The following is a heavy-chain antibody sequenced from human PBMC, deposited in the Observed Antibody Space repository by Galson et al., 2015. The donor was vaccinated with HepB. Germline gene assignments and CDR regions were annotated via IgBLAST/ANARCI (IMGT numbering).Heavy chain of an antibody. Sequence: SLRLSCAASGFTFSNYWMSWVRQAPGKGLEWVANIKHDGSDKYYVDTMKGRFTISRDNAKNSLYLQMNSLRAEDTAVYYCATYYDILTGHYGMDVWGQGTTVTVSS. CDR1: GFTFSNYW. V-gene: IGHV3-7*03. D-gene: IGHD3-9*01. CDR2: IKHDGSDK. CDR3: ATYYDILTGHYGMDV. J-gene: IGHJ6*02.